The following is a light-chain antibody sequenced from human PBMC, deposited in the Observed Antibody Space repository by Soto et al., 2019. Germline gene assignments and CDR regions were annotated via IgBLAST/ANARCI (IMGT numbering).Light chain of an antibody. Sequence: DIQMTQSPSTLAASAGDMITRACRASQSISSWLAWYQQTPEKAPKLLIYKASNLERGVPSRFSGSGSGTEFTLTISSLQPEDFVTYYCQQFASLVTFGGGTKVDIK. CDR1: QSISSW. V-gene: IGKV1-5*03. CDR3: QQFASLVT. CDR2: KAS. J-gene: IGKJ4*01.